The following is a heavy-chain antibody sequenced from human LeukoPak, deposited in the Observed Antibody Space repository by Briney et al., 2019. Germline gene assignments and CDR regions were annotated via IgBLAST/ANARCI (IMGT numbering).Heavy chain of an antibody. J-gene: IGHJ3*02. CDR2: IKQDGREK. Sequence: GGSLRLSCAGSGFTFSDYWMTWVRQAPGKGLEWVANIKQDGREKYYVDPVQGRFTISRDNTKNSLYLQMNSLRAEDTAVYYCARVGPLRYNWNYDAFDIWGQGTMVTVSP. CDR1: GFTFSDYW. D-gene: IGHD1-7*01. V-gene: IGHV3-7*01. CDR3: ARVGPLRYNWNYDAFDI.